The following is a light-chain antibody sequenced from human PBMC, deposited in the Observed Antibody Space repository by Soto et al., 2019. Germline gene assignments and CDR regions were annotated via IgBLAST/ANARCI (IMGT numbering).Light chain of an antibody. J-gene: IGKJ2*01. V-gene: IGKV1-5*03. CDR1: QTIGTW. CDR2: KAS. CDR3: HLYNTYSPT. Sequence: DIRLTQSPSTLSASVGDRVIITCRASQTIGTWLAWYQERPGKATKLLIYKASTLERGVPSRFSGSGSGTEFTLSISNLQPEDFATYYCHLYNTYSPTLGQGTKLDI.